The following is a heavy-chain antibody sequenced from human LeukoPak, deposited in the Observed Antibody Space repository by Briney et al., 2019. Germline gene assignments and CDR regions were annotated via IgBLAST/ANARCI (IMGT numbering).Heavy chain of an antibody. Sequence: SETLSLTCTVSGGSISSYYWSWIRQPPGEGLEWIGYIYYSGSTNYNPSLKSRVTISVDTSKNQFSLKLSSVTAADTAVYYCAREPREATYYYGMDVWGQGTTVTVSS. CDR2: IYYSGST. J-gene: IGHJ6*02. CDR1: GGSISSYY. D-gene: IGHD1-26*01. CDR3: AREPREATYYYGMDV. V-gene: IGHV4-59*01.